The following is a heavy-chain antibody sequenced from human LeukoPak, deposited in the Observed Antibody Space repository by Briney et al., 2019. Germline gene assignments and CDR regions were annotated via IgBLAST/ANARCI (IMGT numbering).Heavy chain of an antibody. CDR1: GFSLTTLGVG. D-gene: IGHD4-17*01. J-gene: IGHJ6*02. V-gene: IGHV2-5*01. CDR2: ISWNGDK. Sequence: SGPTLVNPPQTLTLTCTFSGFSLTTLGVGVGWIRQPPGKALEWLALISWNGDKRHSPSLKSRLTITKDTSKNQVVLTMSNMDPVDTGTYYCALNGVNDYGDYDHYYGMDVWGQGTPVTVSS. CDR3: ALNGVNDYGDYDHYYGMDV.